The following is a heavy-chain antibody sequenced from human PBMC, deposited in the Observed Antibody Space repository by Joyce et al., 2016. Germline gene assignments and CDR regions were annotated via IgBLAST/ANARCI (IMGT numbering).Heavy chain of an antibody. Sequence: EVQVVESGGGLVKPGGSLRLSCAVSDPTFTTTWLTWVRQAPGKGLEWVGRIKSIVVGGTADYAAPVKGRFTISRNDSEKTVSLQMNNLKTEDTAVYYCTTDSFHTFATWGQGTQVTVSS. V-gene: IGHV3-15*07. CDR1: DPTFTTTW. CDR2: IKSIVVGGTA. J-gene: IGHJ5*02. D-gene: IGHD3-16*02. CDR3: TTDSFHTFAT.